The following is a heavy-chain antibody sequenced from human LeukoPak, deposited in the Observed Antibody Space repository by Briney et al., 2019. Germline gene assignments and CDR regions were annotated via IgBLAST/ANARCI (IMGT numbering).Heavy chain of an antibody. CDR3: ATHWRGR. CDR1: GFGLSGYW. Sequence: GGSLRLSCTASGFGLSGYWMSWVRQAPGKGPEWLANIKEDGSRRYYSESVRGRFTISRDNSENSLYLQMNSLRAEDTAVYYCATHWRGRWGQGTLVTVSS. V-gene: IGHV3-7*03. CDR2: IKEDGSRR. J-gene: IGHJ4*02. D-gene: IGHD1-1*01.